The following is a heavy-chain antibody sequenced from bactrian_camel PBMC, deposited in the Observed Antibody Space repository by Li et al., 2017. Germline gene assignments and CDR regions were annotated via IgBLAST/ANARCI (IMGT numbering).Heavy chain of an antibody. CDR1: GLAFSNSC. J-gene: IGHJ6*01. CDR2: IYTTSGQT. Sequence: HVQLVESGGGSVQAGGSLTLSCTASGLAFSNSCMGWVRQAPGKEREAVAGIYTTSGQTDYVDSVKGRFTISRDRSKNTVYLSMNRLQPEDTAMYYCASKLPFECYEEPWGTEFVYWGQGTQVTVS. D-gene: IGHD3*01. CDR3: ASKLPFECYEEPWGTEFVY. V-gene: IGHV3-2*01.